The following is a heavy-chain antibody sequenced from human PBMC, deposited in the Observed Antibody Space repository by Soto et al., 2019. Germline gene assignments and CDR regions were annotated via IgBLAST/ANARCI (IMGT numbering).Heavy chain of an antibody. CDR3: ASGYCISTSCYVGHYYYYGMDV. J-gene: IGHJ6*02. V-gene: IGHV4-39*01. D-gene: IGHD2-2*01. CDR2: IYYSGST. CDR1: GGSISSSSYY. Sequence: SETLSLTCTVSGGSISSSSYYWGWIRQPPGKGLEWIGSIYYSGSTYYNPSLKSRVTISVDTSKNQFSLKLSSVIAADTAVYYCASGYCISTSCYVGHYYYYGMDVWGQGTTVT.